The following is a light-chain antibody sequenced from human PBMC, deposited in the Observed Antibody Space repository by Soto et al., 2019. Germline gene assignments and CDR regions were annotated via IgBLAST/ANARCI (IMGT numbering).Light chain of an antibody. V-gene: IGKV1-33*01. J-gene: IGKJ4*01. CDR3: QQYDNLPPLT. Sequence: DIQMTQSPSSLSASVGDRVTITCQASQDIRNYLNWYQQKPGKAPKLLIYDASNLETGVPSRFSVSGSGTDFTLTISNLQPEDIATYYCQQYDNLPPLTFGGGTKVEIK. CDR1: QDIRNY. CDR2: DAS.